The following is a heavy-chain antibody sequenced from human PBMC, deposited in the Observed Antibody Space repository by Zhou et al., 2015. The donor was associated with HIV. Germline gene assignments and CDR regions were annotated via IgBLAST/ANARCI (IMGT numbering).Heavy chain of an antibody. CDR3: ATGSAAMPEY. J-gene: IGHJ4*02. CDR2: IYSGGNT. Sequence: EVQVVESGGGLVQPGGSLRLSCGTSGFSVSTNYMNWVRQAPGKGLEWVSVIYSGGNTYYVDSVKGRFTISRDISMNTLYLQMNSLRGEDTAVYYCATGSAAMPEYWGQGTLVTVSS. CDR1: GFSVSTNY. D-gene: IGHD2-2*01. V-gene: IGHV3-66*02.